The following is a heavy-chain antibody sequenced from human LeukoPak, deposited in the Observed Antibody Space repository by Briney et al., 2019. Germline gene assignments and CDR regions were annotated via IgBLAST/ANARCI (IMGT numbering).Heavy chain of an antibody. Sequence: SETLSLTFTVSGGSISSYYWSWIRQPPGKGLEWIGYIYYSGSTNYNPSLKSRVTISVDTSKNQFSLKLSSVTAADTAVYYCARGRWEGIDYWGQGTLVTVSS. CDR2: IYYSGST. D-gene: IGHD1-26*01. J-gene: IGHJ4*02. CDR3: ARGRWEGIDY. V-gene: IGHV4-59*01. CDR1: GGSISSYY.